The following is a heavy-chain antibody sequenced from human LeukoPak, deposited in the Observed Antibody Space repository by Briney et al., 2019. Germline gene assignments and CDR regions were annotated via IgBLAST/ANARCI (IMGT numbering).Heavy chain of an antibody. V-gene: IGHV3-23*01. CDR1: GFTFTTYT. J-gene: IGHJ4*02. D-gene: IGHD3-9*01. CDR2: ISGSGGST. CDR3: AKRGVTGYKEGFDY. Sequence: GGSLRLSCAASGFTFTTYTMSWVRQAPGKGLEWVSAISGSGGSTYYADSVKGRFTISRDNSKNTLYLQMNSLRAEDTAVYYCAKRGVTGYKEGFDYWGQGTLVTVSS.